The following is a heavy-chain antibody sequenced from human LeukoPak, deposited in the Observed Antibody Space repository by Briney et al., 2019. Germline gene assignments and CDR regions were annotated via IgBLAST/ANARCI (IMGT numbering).Heavy chain of an antibody. D-gene: IGHD5-12*01. Sequence: GASVKVSCKASGYTFTGYYMHWVRQAPRQGLEWMGWINPNRGGTNYAQKFQGRVTMTRDTSISTAYMELSRLRSDDTAVYYCARGIGPWVATSDAFDIWGQGTMVTVSS. V-gene: IGHV1-2*02. CDR2: INPNRGGT. CDR3: ARGIGPWVATSDAFDI. CDR1: GYTFTGYY. J-gene: IGHJ3*02.